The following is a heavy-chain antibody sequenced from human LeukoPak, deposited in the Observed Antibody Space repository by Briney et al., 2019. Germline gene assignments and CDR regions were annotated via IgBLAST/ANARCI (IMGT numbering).Heavy chain of an antibody. Sequence: KPSETLSLTCTVSGGSISSGGYYWSWVRQHPGKGLEWIGYIYYSGSTYYNPSLKSRVTISVDTSKNQFSLKLSSVTAADTAVYYCASHYWNAFDIWGQGTMVTVSS. V-gene: IGHV4-31*03. J-gene: IGHJ3*02. CDR2: IYYSGST. D-gene: IGHD1-1*01. CDR1: GGSISSGGYY. CDR3: ASHYWNAFDI.